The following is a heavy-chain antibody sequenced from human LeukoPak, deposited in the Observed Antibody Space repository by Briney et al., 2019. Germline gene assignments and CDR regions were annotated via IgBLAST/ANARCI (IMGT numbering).Heavy chain of an antibody. D-gene: IGHD3-22*01. V-gene: IGHV4-39*07. Sequence: PSETLSLTCTVSGGSISSSSYYWGWIRQPPGKGLEWIGSIYYSGSTYYNPSLKSRVTISVDTSKNQFSLKLSSVTAADTAVYYCARPAGGFYDINGYYYPWGQGTLVTVSS. J-gene: IGHJ5*02. CDR3: ARPAGGFYDINGYYYP. CDR1: GGSISSSSYY. CDR2: IYYSGST.